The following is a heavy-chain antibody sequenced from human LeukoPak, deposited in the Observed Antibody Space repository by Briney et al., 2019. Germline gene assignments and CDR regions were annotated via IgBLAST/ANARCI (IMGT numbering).Heavy chain of an antibody. CDR2: INQDGTET. D-gene: IGHD7-27*01. Sequence: GGSLRLSCAASEFTFNTYWMSWVRQAPGKGLEWVGNINQDGTETFYADSVKGRFIISRDNAENSLYLQMNSLRAEDAAVYYCARDLTGGGDYFWGQGTLVTVSS. CDR3: ARDLTGGGDYF. J-gene: IGHJ4*02. V-gene: IGHV3-7*01. CDR1: EFTFNTYW.